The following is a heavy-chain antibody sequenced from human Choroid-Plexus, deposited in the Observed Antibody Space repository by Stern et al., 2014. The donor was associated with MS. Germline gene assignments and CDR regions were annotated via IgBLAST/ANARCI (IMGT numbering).Heavy chain of an antibody. J-gene: IGHJ4*02. CDR1: GFTFSNFG. CDR3: AKDRQWSTYFFDY. Sequence: HVQLGQSGGGVAQPGRPLILSCAASGFTFSNFGMHWVRQAPGKGLEWVALISYDGSDKYYADSVKGRFTIFRDNSKNTLYMHMNSLRAEDTSVYYCAKDRQWSTYFFDYWGQGSLVTVSS. V-gene: IGHV3-30*18. CDR2: ISYDGSDK. D-gene: IGHD2-15*01.